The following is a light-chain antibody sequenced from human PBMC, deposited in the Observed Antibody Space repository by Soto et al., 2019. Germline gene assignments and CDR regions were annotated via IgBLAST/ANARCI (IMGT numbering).Light chain of an antibody. Sequence: EIVLTQSPATLSLSPGERATLSCRASQSIGIYLAWYRQKPGQAPRLLIYGASNRATGIPDRFSGSGSGTDFTLTISRLEPEDFAVYYCQQYGSSGTFGQGTKVDIK. V-gene: IGKV3-20*01. CDR1: QSIGIY. CDR2: GAS. CDR3: QQYGSSGT. J-gene: IGKJ1*01.